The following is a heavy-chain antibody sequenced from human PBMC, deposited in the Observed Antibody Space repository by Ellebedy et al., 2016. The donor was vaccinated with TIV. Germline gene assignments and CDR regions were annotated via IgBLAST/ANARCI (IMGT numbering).Heavy chain of an antibody. D-gene: IGHD3-22*01. J-gene: IGHJ4*02. CDR3: TSSRDYYDSSGYYFDY. CDR2: IRSKAYGGTT. Sequence: GESLKISXTASGFTFGDYAMSWFRQAPGKGLEWVGSIRSKAYGGTTEYAASVKGRFTISRDDSKSIAYLQMNSLKTEDTAVYYCTSSRDYYDSSGYYFDYWGQGTLVTVSS. V-gene: IGHV3-49*03. CDR1: GFTFGDYA.